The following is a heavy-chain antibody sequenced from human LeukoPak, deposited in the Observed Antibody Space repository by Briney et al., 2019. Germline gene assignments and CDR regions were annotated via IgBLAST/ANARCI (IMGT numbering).Heavy chain of an antibody. D-gene: IGHD3-10*01. Sequence: ASVKVSCKASGGTFSSYAISWVRQAPGQGLEWMGGIIPIFGTANYAQKFQGRVTITTDESTSTAYMELSSLRSEDTAVYYCARGVGYYGSADYWGQGTLVTVSS. CDR3: ARGVGYYGSADY. CDR2: IIPIFGTA. J-gene: IGHJ4*02. V-gene: IGHV1-69*05. CDR1: GGTFSSYA.